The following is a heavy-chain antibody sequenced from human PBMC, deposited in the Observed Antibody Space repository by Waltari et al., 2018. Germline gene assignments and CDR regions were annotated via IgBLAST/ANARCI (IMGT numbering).Heavy chain of an antibody. CDR2: IYPGATP. Sequence: QVQLQESGPGLVKPSETLSLTCTVSGGSILSSYWSWIRQPAGKGLEWIGRIYPGATPYYNPSLQTRIMMSVDTSQNQFSLKLSSVTAADTAVYYCARIYGSGTFIYMDVWGKGTTVTVSS. CDR1: GGSILSSY. CDR3: ARIYGSGTFIYMDV. V-gene: IGHV4-4*07. J-gene: IGHJ6*03. D-gene: IGHD3-10*01.